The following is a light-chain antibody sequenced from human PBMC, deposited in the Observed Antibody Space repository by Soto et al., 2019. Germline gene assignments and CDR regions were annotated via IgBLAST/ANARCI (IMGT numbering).Light chain of an antibody. J-gene: IGKJ4*01. V-gene: IGKV3-11*01. CDR3: QQRSKWLT. Sequence: EIVLTQSPATLSLSPGERATLSCRASQSVSTYLAWYQQKPGLAPRLLIYDASNRATGIPARFSGSGSGTDFTLTISSLEPEDFAVYFCQQRSKWLTFGGGTKAEIK. CDR1: QSVSTY. CDR2: DAS.